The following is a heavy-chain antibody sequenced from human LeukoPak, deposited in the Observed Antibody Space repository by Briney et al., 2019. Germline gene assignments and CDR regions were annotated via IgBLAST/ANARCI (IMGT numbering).Heavy chain of an antibody. CDR1: GGTFSSYA. J-gene: IGHJ6*03. D-gene: IGHD4-23*01. V-gene: IGHV1-69*01. Sequence: SVKVSCKASGGTFSSYAISWVRQAPGQGLEWMGGIIPIFGTANYAQKFQGRVTITADESTSTAYMELSSLRSEDTAVYYCAREGYGGNFHYYYYYMDVWGKGTTVTVSS. CDR2: IIPIFGTA. CDR3: AREGYGGNFHYYYYYMDV.